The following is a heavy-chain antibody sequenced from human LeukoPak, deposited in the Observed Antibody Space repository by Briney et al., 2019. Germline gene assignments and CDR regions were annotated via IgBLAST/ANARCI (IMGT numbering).Heavy chain of an antibody. Sequence: GESLNISCKGSGYSFTNYWITWVRQMPGKGLEWMGRIDPSDSYTSYSPSFQGHVTISADKSISAAFLQWSSLKASDTAMYYCARHSHYDFWSGYLDYWGQGTLVTVSS. CDR2: IDPSDSYT. V-gene: IGHV5-10-1*01. D-gene: IGHD3-3*01. CDR1: GYSFTNYW. CDR3: ARHSHYDFWSGYLDY. J-gene: IGHJ4*02.